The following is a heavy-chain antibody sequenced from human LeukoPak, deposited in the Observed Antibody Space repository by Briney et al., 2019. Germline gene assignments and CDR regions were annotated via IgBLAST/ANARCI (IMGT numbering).Heavy chain of an antibody. D-gene: IGHD2-2*02. Sequence: SWIRQHPGKGLEWIGYIYYSGSTYYNPSLKSRVTISVDTSKNQFSLKLSSVTAADTAVYYCARLYLSGDYAFDIWGQGTMVTVSS. J-gene: IGHJ3*02. V-gene: IGHV4-31*02. CDR2: IYYSGST. CDR3: ARLYLSGDYAFDI.